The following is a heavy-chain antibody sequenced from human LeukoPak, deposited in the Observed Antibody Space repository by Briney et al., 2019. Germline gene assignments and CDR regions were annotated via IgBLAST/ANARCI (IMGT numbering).Heavy chain of an antibody. CDR1: GFTVNSNY. Sequence: GGSLRLSCAASGFTVNSNYMSWVRQAPGKGLELVSVIYSGGRTYYADSVKGRFTISRDNSKSALYLQMNNLRADDTAVYYCARVKWELPPYFDYWGQGTLVTVSS. V-gene: IGHV3-66*01. CDR2: IYSGGRT. D-gene: IGHD1-26*01. CDR3: ARVKWELPPYFDY. J-gene: IGHJ4*02.